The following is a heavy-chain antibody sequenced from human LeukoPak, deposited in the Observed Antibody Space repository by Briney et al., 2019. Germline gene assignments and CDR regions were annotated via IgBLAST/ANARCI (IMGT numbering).Heavy chain of an antibody. CDR1: GYTFTSYG. J-gene: IGHJ5*02. CDR3: ARDRGYYGSGSYYQRRWFDP. V-gene: IGHV1-18*01. CDR2: ISAYNGNT. Sequence: ASVKVSCKASGYTFTSYGISWVRQAPGQGLEWMGWISAYNGNTNYAQKLQGRVTMTTDTSTSTAYMELRSLRSDDTAVYYCARDRGYYGSGSYYQRRWFDPWGQGTLVTVSS. D-gene: IGHD3-10*01.